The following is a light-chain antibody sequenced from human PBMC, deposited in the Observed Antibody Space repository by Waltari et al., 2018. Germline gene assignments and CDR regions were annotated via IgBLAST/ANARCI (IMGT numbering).Light chain of an antibody. Sequence: DIQMTQSPSSLSASVGEKVTITCLASQSISEYLNGYQQKPGKDPKLLIYRASSLQSVVPSRFSGSGSGTDFTLSITSLQPEDSATYYCQQSYTFGGGTKVEIK. J-gene: IGKJ4*01. V-gene: IGKV1-39*01. CDR1: QSISEY. CDR2: RAS. CDR3: QQSYT.